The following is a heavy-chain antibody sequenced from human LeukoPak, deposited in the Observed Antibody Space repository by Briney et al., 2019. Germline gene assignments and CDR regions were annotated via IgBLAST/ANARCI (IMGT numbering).Heavy chain of an antibody. CDR2: ISWNSAGI. CDR3: ARGSATYYRYFDY. J-gene: IGHJ4*02. V-gene: IGHV3-9*01. Sequence: GRSLRLSCAASGFTFDDYAMHWVRHAPGKGLEWVSGISWNSAGIGYADSVKGRFTISRDNAKNSLYLQMNSLRAEDTALYYCARGSATYYRYFDYWGQGILVTVSS. D-gene: IGHD3-10*01. CDR1: GFTFDDYA.